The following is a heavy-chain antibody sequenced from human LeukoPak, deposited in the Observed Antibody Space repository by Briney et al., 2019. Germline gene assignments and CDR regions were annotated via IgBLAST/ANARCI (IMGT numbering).Heavy chain of an antibody. V-gene: IGHV1-18*01. J-gene: IGHJ4*02. CDR1: GYIFTNYG. D-gene: IGHD1-26*01. CDR2: ISAYNGNT. Sequence: GASVKVSCKASGYIFTNYGISWVRQAPGQGLEWMGWISAYNGNTNYAQKFQGRVTMTTDTSTSTAYMELRSLRSDDTAVYYCASERSEGPSGPLDYWGQGTLVTVSS. CDR3: ASERSEGPSGPLDY.